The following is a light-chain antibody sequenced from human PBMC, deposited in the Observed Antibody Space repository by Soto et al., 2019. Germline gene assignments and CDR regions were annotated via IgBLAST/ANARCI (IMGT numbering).Light chain of an antibody. V-gene: IGKV3-15*01. Sequence: EIVMTQSPATLSVSPGERATLSCRASQSVGSHLAWYHQRPGQAPRLLIYGASYRATGIPARFSGSGSGTDFTLIISSLQSEDFAVYYCQQYDNWPPFTFGPGTKVDIK. CDR2: GAS. J-gene: IGKJ3*01. CDR3: QQYDNWPPFT. CDR1: QSVGSH.